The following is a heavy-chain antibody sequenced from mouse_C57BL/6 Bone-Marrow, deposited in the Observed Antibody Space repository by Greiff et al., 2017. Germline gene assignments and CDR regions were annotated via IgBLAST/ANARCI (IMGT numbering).Heavy chain of an antibody. CDR2: IDPSDSYT. CDR1: GYTFTSYW. Sequence: QVQLQQPGAELVMPGASVKLSCKASGYTFTSYWMHWVKQRPGQGLEWIGEIDPSDSYTNYNQKFKGKSTLTVDKSSSTAYMQLSSLTSEDSAVYYCARSSNYCYYYAMDYWGQGTSVTVSS. D-gene: IGHD2-5*01. V-gene: IGHV1-69*01. CDR3: ARSSNYCYYYAMDY. J-gene: IGHJ4*01.